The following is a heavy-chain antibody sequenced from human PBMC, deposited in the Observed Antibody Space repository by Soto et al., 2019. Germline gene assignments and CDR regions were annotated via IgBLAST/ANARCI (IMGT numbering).Heavy chain of an antibody. CDR2: ISYDGSIK. J-gene: IGHJ6*02. V-gene: IGHV3-30*18. CDR3: ANSEYSRYKNIDV. Sequence: GGSLRLSCAASGFTFIGYGMHWVRQAPGRGLEWVALISYDGSIKYYADSVRGRFTISRDNSKNTLYLQMNSLRAEDTAVYYCANSEYSRYKNIDVWGQGTTVTAP. D-gene: IGHD5-18*01. CDR1: GFTFIGYG.